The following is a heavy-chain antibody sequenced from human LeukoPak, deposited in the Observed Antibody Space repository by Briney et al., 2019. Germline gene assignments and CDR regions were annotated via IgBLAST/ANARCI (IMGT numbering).Heavy chain of an antibody. V-gene: IGHV4-59*01. Sequence: PSETLSLTCTVSGGSISSYYWSWIRQPPGKGLEWIGYIYYSGSTNYNPPLKSRVTISVDTSKNQFSLKLSSVTAADTAVYYCARGVVVAATHFDYWGQGTLVTVSS. CDR3: ARGVVVAATHFDY. CDR2: IYYSGST. J-gene: IGHJ4*02. D-gene: IGHD2-15*01. CDR1: GGSISSYY.